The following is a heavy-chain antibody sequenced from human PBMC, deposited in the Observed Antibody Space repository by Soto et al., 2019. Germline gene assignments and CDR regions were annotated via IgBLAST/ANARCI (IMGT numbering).Heavy chain of an antibody. CDR2: ISSNGGGT. V-gene: IGHV3-64D*08. CDR3: VKGQEMPTMSKFDS. J-gene: IGHJ4*02. Sequence: GGSLRLSCSASGFTFRNYAIHWVRQAPGRGLEYVSGISSNGGGTNYADSVKGRFTISRDNSKNTLFLQMSSLKSEDTAVYYFVKGQEMPTMSKFDSWGQGTLVTVSS. CDR1: GFTFRNYA. D-gene: IGHD5-12*01.